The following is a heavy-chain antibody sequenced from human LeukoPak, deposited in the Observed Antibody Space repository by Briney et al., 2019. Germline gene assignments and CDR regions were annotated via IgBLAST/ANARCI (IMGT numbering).Heavy chain of an antibody. CDR2: IIPSDGST. CDR3: ARGKVVTMVRGVIITYFDY. Sequence: ASVKVSGKASGYSFTRYFIHWVRQAPGQGLEWMGIIIPSDGSTSYAQKFQGRVTVTRDTSTSTVYMELSSLRSEDTAVYYCARGKVVTMVRGVIITYFDYWGQGTLVTVSS. V-gene: IGHV1-46*01. CDR1: GYSFTRYF. D-gene: IGHD3-10*01. J-gene: IGHJ4*02.